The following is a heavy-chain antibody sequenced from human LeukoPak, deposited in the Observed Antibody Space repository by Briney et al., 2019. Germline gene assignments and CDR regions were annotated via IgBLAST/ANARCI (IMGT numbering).Heavy chain of an antibody. CDR1: GGSISSSSYY. CDR2: IYYSGST. V-gene: IGHV4-39*07. CDR3: ARDNLLELSLDY. D-gene: IGHD1-7*01. Sequence: NPSETLSLTCTVSGGSISSSSYYWGWIRQPPGKGLEWIGSIYYSGSTYYNPSLKSRVTISVDTSKNQFSLKLSSVTAADTAVYYCARDNLLELSLDYWGQGTLVTVSS. J-gene: IGHJ4*02.